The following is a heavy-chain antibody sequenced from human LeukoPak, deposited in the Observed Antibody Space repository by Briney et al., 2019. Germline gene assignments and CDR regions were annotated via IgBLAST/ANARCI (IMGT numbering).Heavy chain of an antibody. D-gene: IGHD3-22*01. V-gene: IGHV4-30-4*01. CDR1: GGSISSGDYY. Sequence: TLSLTCTVSGGSISSGDYYWSWIRQPPGKGLEWVAYMYYSGSTYCNPSLKSRVTMSADTSKNQLSLKLISVTAADTAVYYRARPNYYDSRIDPWGQGILVTVSS. CDR2: MYYSGST. CDR3: ARPNYYDSRIDP. J-gene: IGHJ5*02.